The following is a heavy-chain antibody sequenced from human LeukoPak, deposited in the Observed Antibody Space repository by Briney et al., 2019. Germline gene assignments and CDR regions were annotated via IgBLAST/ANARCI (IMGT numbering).Heavy chain of an antibody. Sequence: PSATLSLTCTVSGGSISTYYWSWIRQPPGKGLEWMGYIYHTGSTKYNPSLKSRVTISVDTAQNQFSLNLSYVTAADTAVYYCATLDGYSYGLFHWGQGTLVTVSS. J-gene: IGHJ4*02. CDR1: GGSISTYY. D-gene: IGHD5-18*01. V-gene: IGHV4-59*08. CDR3: ATLDGYSYGLFH. CDR2: IYHTGST.